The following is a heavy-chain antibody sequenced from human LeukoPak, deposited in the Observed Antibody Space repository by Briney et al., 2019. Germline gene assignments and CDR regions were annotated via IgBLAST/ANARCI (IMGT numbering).Heavy chain of an antibody. Sequence: PSETLSLTCAVSGYSISSGDYWGWIRQPPGKGLEWIGSILNSGSTYYNPSLKSRVTISLDTSRNQFSLRLSSVTAADTAVYYCAREPPITVPEDYSDYWGQGTLVSVSS. CDR2: ILNSGST. V-gene: IGHV4-38-2*02. J-gene: IGHJ4*02. D-gene: IGHD6-19*01. CDR1: GYSISSGDY. CDR3: AREPPITVPEDYSDY.